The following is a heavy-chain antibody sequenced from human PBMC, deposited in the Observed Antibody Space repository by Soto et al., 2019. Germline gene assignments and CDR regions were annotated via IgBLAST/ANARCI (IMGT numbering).Heavy chain of an antibody. Sequence: GGSLRLSCAASGFTFSSYAMSWVRQAPGKGLEWVSAISGSGGSTYYADSVKGRFTISRDNSKNTLYLQMNSLRAEDTAVYYCAKEDPLGTEIYMTTPWFDPWGQGTLVTVSS. CDR1: GFTFSSYA. CDR3: AKEDPLGTEIYMTTPWFDP. D-gene: IGHD4-17*01. V-gene: IGHV3-23*01. CDR2: ISGSGGST. J-gene: IGHJ5*02.